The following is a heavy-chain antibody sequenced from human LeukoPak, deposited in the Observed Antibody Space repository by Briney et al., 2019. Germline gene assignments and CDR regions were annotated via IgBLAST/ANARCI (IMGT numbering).Heavy chain of an antibody. CDR2: INRRGST. CDR3: AREIIVARGAFDI. CDR1: GGSISSSSYY. V-gene: IGHV4-39*07. J-gene: IGHJ3*02. Sequence: PSETLSLTCTVSGGSISSSSYYWGWIRQPPGKGLEWIGEINRRGSTNYNPSLKSRVTISVDTSKNQFSLKLSSVTAADTAVYYCAREIIVARGAFDIWGQGTMVTVSS. D-gene: IGHD5-12*01.